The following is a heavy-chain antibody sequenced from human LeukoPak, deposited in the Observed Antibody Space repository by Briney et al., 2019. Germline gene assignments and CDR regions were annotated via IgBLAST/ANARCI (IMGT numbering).Heavy chain of an antibody. CDR3: ARTGTGWLPYGSWYFDL. V-gene: IGHV3-21*01. D-gene: IGHD5-24*01. CDR2: ISSSSSYI. CDR1: GFTFSSYS. J-gene: IGHJ2*01. Sequence: GGSLRLSCAASGFTFSSYSMNWVRQAPGKGLEWVSSISSSSSYIYYADSVKGRFTISRDNAKNSLYLQMNSLRAEDTAVYYCARTGTGWLPYGSWYFDLWGQGTLVTVSS.